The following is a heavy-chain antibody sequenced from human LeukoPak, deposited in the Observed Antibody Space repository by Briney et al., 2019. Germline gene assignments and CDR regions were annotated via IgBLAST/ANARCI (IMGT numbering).Heavy chain of an antibody. CDR2: INHSGST. V-gene: IGHV4-34*01. D-gene: IGHD2-2*01. Sequence: NPSETLSLTCAVYGGSFSGYYWSWIRQPPGKGLEWIGEINHSGSTNYNPSLKSRVTISVDASKNQLSLKLNSVTAADTAVYYCANRNCGSTCCHVGYNWFDPWGHGTLVTVSS. CDR1: GGSFSGYY. J-gene: IGHJ5*02. CDR3: ANRNCGSTCCHVGYNWFDP.